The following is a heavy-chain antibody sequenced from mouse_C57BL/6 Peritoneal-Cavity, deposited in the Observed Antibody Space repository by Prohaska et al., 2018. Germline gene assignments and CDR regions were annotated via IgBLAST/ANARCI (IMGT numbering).Heavy chain of an antibody. CDR2: IRSGSSTI. V-gene: IGHV5-17*01. J-gene: IGHJ1*03. CDR1: GFTFSDYG. D-gene: IGHD1-1*01. CDR3: ATPYYGSSSYWYFDV. Sequence: EVQLVESGGGLVKPGGSLKLSCAASGFTFSDYGMHWVRQAPEKGLEWVAYIRSGSSTIDYADTVKGRFTISRDNAKNTLFLQMTSLRSEDTAMYYCATPYYGSSSYWYFDVWGTGTTVTVSS.